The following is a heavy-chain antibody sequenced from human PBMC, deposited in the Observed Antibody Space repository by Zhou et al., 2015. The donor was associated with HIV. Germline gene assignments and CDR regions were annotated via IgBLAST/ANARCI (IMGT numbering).Heavy chain of an antibody. D-gene: IGHD1-26*01. CDR1: GYTFTSYD. J-gene: IGHJ4*02. V-gene: IGHV1-8*01. Sequence: QVQLVQSGAEVKKPGASVKVSCKASGYTFTSYDINWMRQATGQRPEWMGWMNTNGGQTGYAQKFQGRVTMTRDTSTSTAYMDMSSLRPEDTAVYYCARGRWELPDSYWGQGTLVTVSS. CDR2: MNTNGGQT. CDR3: ARGRWELPDSY.